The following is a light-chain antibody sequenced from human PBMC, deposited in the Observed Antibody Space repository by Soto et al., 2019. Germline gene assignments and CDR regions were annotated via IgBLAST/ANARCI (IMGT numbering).Light chain of an antibody. CDR3: QQSYSTPLT. V-gene: IGKV1-39*01. CDR2: AAS. Sequence: DIQMTQSPSSLSASVGDRVTITCRASQSISSYLNWNQQKPGKAPKLLIYAASSLQSGFPSRFSGSGSGTDFTITISSLQPEDFATYSCQQSYSTPLTFVGGTKGDIK. J-gene: IGKJ4*01. CDR1: QSISSY.